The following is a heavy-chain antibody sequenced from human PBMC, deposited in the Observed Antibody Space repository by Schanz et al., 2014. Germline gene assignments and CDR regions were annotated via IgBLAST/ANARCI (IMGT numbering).Heavy chain of an antibody. Sequence: QLQLQGSRPGLLKPSDTMSLTCTVSGDSINTGGYFWSWLRQSVKDLEWIGLIDYTGTAYCNPPLKSRLSMSVDRPQNQFSRSLSSVTAAYTAVYYCGRGYVVQTSPKFDPWGQGTLVTVSS. CDR3: GRGYVVQTSPKFDP. CDR2: IDYTGTA. D-gene: IGHD2-2*01. CDR1: GDSINTGGYF. J-gene: IGHJ5*02. V-gene: IGHV4-31*03.